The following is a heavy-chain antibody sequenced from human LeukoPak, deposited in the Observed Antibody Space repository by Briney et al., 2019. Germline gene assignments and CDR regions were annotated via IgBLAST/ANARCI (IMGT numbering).Heavy chain of an antibody. J-gene: IGHJ3*02. CDR1: GGSISSYY. V-gene: IGHV4-59*12. D-gene: IGHD3-16*01. Sequence: SETLSLTCTVSGGSISSYYWSWIRQPPGKGLEWIGYIYYSGSTNYNPSLKSRVTISVDTSKNQFSLKLSSVTAADTAVYYCARDDALGDNALDIWGQGTMVTVSS. CDR2: IYYSGST. CDR3: ARDDALGDNALDI.